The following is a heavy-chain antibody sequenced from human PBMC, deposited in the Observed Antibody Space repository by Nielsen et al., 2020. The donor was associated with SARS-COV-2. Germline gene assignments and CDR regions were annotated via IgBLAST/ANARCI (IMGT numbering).Heavy chain of an antibody. CDR1: GFTFSSYA. J-gene: IGHJ6*02. V-gene: IGHV3-30*04. CDR3: ARPYSSVWYWYYYGMDV. CDR2: ISYDGSNK. Sequence: GESLKISCAASGFTFSSYAMYWVRQAPGKGLEWVAVISYDGSNKYYADSVKGRFTISRDNSKNTLYLQMNSLRHDDTAVYYCARPYSSVWYWYYYGMDVWGQGTTVTVSS. D-gene: IGHD6-19*01.